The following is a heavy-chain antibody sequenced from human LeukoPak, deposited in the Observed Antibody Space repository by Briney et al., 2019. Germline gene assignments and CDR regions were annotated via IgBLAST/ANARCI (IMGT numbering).Heavy chain of an antibody. D-gene: IGHD2-15*01. CDR1: GGSISSSSYY. V-gene: IGHV4-39*01. Sequence: SETLSLTCTVSGGSISSSSYYWGWIRQPPGKGLEWIGSIYYSGSTYYNPSLKSRVTISVDTSKNQFFLKLSSVTAADTAVYYCARMAYRSGGSCYFRYYFDYWGQGTLVTVSS. CDR3: ARMAYRSGGSCYFRYYFDY. CDR2: IYYSGST. J-gene: IGHJ4*02.